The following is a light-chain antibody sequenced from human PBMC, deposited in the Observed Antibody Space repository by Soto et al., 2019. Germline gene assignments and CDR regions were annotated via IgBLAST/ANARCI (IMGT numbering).Light chain of an antibody. Sequence: QSALTQPASVSGSPGQSITISCTGTINDVGGYNSVSWYQQHPGKAPKLIIYEVTHRPSGVSDRFSGSKSGNTASLTISGRHSEDEADYYCSSYTRRSTWVFGGGTKLTVL. V-gene: IGLV2-14*01. CDR2: EVT. J-gene: IGLJ3*02. CDR1: INDVGGYNS. CDR3: SSYTRRSTWV.